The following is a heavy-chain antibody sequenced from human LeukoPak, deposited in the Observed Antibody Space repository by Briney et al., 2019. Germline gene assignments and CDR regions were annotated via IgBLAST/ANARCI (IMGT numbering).Heavy chain of an antibody. CDR1: GDSISHYY. Sequence: SDTLSLTCTVSGDSISHYYWSWTRQPPGEGLEWIGFISYTGSTNYNPSLKSRVTVSVDTSKNQFSLKVTSVTAADTAVYYCARTIKSGNYYWFDPWGQGTLVTVSS. V-gene: IGHV4-59*07. J-gene: IGHJ5*02. CDR3: ARTIKSGNYYWFDP. D-gene: IGHD1-26*01. CDR2: ISYTGST.